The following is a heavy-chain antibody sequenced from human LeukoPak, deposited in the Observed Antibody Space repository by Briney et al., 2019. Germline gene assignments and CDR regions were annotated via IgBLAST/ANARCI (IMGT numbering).Heavy chain of an antibody. V-gene: IGHV4-39*07. J-gene: IGHJ6*03. CDR2: IYYSGST. D-gene: IGHD6-13*01. Sequence: PSETLSLTCTVSGGSISSTSYYWGWIRQPPGKGLEWIGSIYYSGSTYYNPSLKSRVTISVDTSKNQFSLKLSSVTAADTAVYYCARVADSSSWSYYYYYYMDVWGKGTTVTVSS. CDR3: ARVADSSSWSYYYYYYMDV. CDR1: GGSISSTSYY.